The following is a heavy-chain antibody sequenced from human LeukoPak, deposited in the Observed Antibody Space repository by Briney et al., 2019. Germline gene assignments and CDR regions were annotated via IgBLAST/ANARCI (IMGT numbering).Heavy chain of an antibody. CDR1: GFTFSSYA. V-gene: IGHV3-30-3*01. D-gene: IGHD3-16*01. Sequence: PGGSLRLSCAAPGFTFSSYAMHWVRQAPGKGLEWVAVISYDGSNKYYADSVKGRFTISRDNSKNTLYLQMNSLRAEDTAVYYCARDLGTTASYWGQGTLVTVSS. CDR3: ARDLGTTASY. CDR2: ISYDGSNK. J-gene: IGHJ4*02.